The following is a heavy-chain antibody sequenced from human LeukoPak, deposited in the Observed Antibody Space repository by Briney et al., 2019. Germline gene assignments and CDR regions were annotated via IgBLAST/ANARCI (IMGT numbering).Heavy chain of an antibody. Sequence: SVKVSCKAPGGTFSSYAISWVRQAPGQGLEWMGGIIPIFGTANYAQKFQGRVTITADESTSTAYMELSSLRSEDTAVYYCARDRRDGYNYLIYYFDYWGQGTLVTVSS. CDR1: GGTFSSYA. J-gene: IGHJ4*02. CDR3: ARDRRDGYNYLIYYFDY. CDR2: IIPIFGTA. D-gene: IGHD5-24*01. V-gene: IGHV1-69*13.